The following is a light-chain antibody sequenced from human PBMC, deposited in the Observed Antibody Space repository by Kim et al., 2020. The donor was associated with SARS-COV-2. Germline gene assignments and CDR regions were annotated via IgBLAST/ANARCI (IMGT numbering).Light chain of an antibody. Sequence: VTISCTGSSSNSGAGCDVHWYQQLPGTAPKLLIYGNSNRPSGVPDRFSGSKSGTSASLAITGLQAEDEADYYCQSYDSSLSALYVFGTGTKVTVL. V-gene: IGLV1-40*01. J-gene: IGLJ1*01. CDR1: SSNSGAGCD. CDR2: GNS. CDR3: QSYDSSLSALYV.